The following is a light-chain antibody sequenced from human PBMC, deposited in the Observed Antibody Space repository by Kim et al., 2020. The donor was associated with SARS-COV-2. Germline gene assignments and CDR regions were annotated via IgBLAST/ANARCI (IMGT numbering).Light chain of an antibody. CDR2: DVS. CDR3: CAYAGSYAFYV. Sequence: QSITISCTGNRSDVDAYNYVSWYQRHPGKAPKLMIYDVSKRHSGVPDRFSGSESGNTASLTISGLLAEDEGDYYRCAYAGSYAFYVFGTGAKVTVL. V-gene: IGLV2-11*01. CDR1: RSDVDAYNY. J-gene: IGLJ1*01.